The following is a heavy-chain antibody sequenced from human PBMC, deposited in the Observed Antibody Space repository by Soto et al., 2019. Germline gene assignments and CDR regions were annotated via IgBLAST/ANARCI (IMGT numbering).Heavy chain of an antibody. V-gene: IGHV1-2*04. Sequence: ASVKVSCKASGYTFTGYYMHWVRQAPGQGLEWMGWINPNSGGTNYAQKFQGWVTMTRDTSISTAYMELSRLRSDDTAVYYCARSTEGGTTVTGVLWFDPWGQGTLVTVSS. D-gene: IGHD4-4*01. CDR1: GYTFTGYY. CDR3: ARSTEGGTTVTGVLWFDP. J-gene: IGHJ5*02. CDR2: INPNSGGT.